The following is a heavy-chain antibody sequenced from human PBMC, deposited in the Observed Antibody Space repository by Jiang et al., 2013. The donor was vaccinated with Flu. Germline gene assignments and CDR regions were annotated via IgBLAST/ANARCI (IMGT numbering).Heavy chain of an antibody. Sequence: EWMGGDHPPSFRTPYYAQQFQGRVTFTADESTNTVYMEMRSLKSEDTAVYYCARAWTQYDVFDMWGQGTKVIVSS. D-gene: IGHD1-1*01. J-gene: IGHJ3*02. CDR3: ARAWTQYDVFDM. V-gene: IGHV1-69*01. CDR2: DHPPSFRTP.